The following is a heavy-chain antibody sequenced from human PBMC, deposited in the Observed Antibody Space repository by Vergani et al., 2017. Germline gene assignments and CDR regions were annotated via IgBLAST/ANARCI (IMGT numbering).Heavy chain of an antibody. CDR1: GLTFTSSA. CDR3: AAADYGDYAREGI. J-gene: IGHJ3*02. CDR2: IVVGSGNT. V-gene: IGHV1-58*02. D-gene: IGHD4-17*01. Sequence: QMQLVQSGPEVKKPGTSVKVSCKASGLTFTSSAMQWVRQARGQRLEWIGWIVVGSGNTNYAQKFQERVTITRDMSTSTAYMELSSLRSEDTAVYYCAAADYGDYAREGIWGQGTMVTVSS.